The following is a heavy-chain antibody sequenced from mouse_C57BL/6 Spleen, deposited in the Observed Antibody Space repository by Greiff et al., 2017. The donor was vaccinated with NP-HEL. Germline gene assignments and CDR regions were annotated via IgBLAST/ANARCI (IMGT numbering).Heavy chain of an antibody. J-gene: IGHJ4*01. D-gene: IGHD4-1*01. CDR1: GYAFSSSW. Sequence: QVQLQQSGPELVKPGASVKISCKASGYAFSSSWMNWVKQRPGKGLEWIGRIYPGDGDTNYNGKFKGKATLTADKSSSTAYMQLSSLTSEDSAVYFCARTGKRAMDYWGKGTSVTVSS. CDR3: ARTGKRAMDY. V-gene: IGHV1-82*01. CDR2: IYPGDGDT.